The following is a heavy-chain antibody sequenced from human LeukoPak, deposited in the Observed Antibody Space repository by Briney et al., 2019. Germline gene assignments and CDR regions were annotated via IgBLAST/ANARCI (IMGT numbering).Heavy chain of an antibody. CDR2: ISGSGGST. CDR3: ENLGYCSGGSCYSTDYFDY. D-gene: IGHD2-15*01. CDR1: GFTFSSYA. V-gene: IGHV3-23*01. Sequence: GGSLRLSCAASGFTFSSYAMSWVRQAPGKGLEWVSAISGSGGSTYYADSVKGRFTISRDNSKNTLYLQMNSLRAEDTAVYYCENLGYCSGGSCYSTDYFDYWGQGTLVTVSS. J-gene: IGHJ4*02.